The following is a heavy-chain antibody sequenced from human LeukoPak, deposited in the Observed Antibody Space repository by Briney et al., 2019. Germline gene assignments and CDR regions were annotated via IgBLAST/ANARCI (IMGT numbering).Heavy chain of an antibody. V-gene: IGHV4-39*01. J-gene: IGHJ4*02. Sequence: PSETLSLTCTVSGGSITSSSYYWGWLRQPPGKGLEWIGSIYYSGSTYYKPSLKSRVTISVDTSKNQFSLKLSSVTAADTAVYYCARHGQWLVFYYWGQGTLVTVSS. D-gene: IGHD6-19*01. CDR1: GGSITSSSYY. CDR2: IYYSGST. CDR3: ARHGQWLVFYY.